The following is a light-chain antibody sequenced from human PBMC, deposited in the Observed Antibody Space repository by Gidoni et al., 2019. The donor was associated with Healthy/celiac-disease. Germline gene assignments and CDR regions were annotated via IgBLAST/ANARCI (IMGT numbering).Light chain of an antibody. CDR1: SRRSYY. CDR3: NSRDSSGYIWV. J-gene: IGLJ3*02. V-gene: IGLV3-19*01. Sequence: SSELNQDTAVSVALGPTVRITCQGDSRRSYYASWYQQKPGQAPVLVSYGKNNRPSGLPDRFSGSRSGNTASLTIPGAQAEDEADYYCNSRDSSGYIWVFGGGTKLTVL. CDR2: GKN.